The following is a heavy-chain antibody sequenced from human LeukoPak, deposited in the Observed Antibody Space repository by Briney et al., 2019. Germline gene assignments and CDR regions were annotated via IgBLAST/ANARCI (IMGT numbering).Heavy chain of an antibody. CDR1: GFTFSSYW. D-gene: IGHD1-26*01. V-gene: IGHV3-7*01. J-gene: IGHJ4*02. CDR2: IKQDGSEK. CDR3: ARDRVGASYYFDY. Sequence: GGSLRLSSAASGFTFSSYWMSWVRQAPGKGLEWVANIKQDGSEKYYVDSVKGRFTISRDNAKNSLYLQMNSLRAEDTAVYYCARDRVGASYYFDYWGQGTLVTVSS.